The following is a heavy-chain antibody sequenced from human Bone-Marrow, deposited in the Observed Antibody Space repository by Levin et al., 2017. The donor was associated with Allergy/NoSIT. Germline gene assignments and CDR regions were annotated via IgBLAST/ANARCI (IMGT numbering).Heavy chain of an antibody. D-gene: IGHD6-19*01. V-gene: IGHV4-31*03. CDR3: ARVEAVAFFDY. CDR2: IYYSGST. J-gene: IGHJ4*02. Sequence: SETLSLTCTVSGGSISSGGYYWSWIRQHPGKGLEWIGYIYYSGSTYYNPSLKRRVTISVDTSKNQFSLKLSSVTAADTAVYYCARVEAVAFFDYWGQGTLVTVS. CDR1: GGSISSGGYY.